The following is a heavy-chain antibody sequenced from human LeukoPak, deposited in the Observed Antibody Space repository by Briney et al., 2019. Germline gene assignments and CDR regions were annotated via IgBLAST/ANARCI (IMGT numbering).Heavy chain of an antibody. D-gene: IGHD5-18*01. J-gene: IGHJ4*02. Sequence: SETLSLTCTVSGYSISSGYYWGWIRQPPGNGLEWIGSIYHSGSTYYNPSLKSRVTISVDTSKNQFSLKLSSVTAADTAVYYCARSEYSYEHFDYWGQGTLVTVSS. CDR1: GYSISSGYY. CDR2: IYHSGST. V-gene: IGHV4-38-2*02. CDR3: ARSEYSYEHFDY.